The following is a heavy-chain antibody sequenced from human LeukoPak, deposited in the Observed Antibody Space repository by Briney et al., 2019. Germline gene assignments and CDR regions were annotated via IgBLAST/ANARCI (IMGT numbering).Heavy chain of an antibody. D-gene: IGHD1-26*01. Sequence: PGGSLRLSCAASGFTFSSYSMNWVRQAPGKGLEWVAFIRYDGSNTYCADSVKGRFTISRDIFKNTVYLQMNSLRAEDTAVYYCAREGATTAFDYWGQGTLVTVSS. CDR3: AREGATTAFDY. V-gene: IGHV3-30*02. CDR2: IRYDGSNT. CDR1: GFTFSSYS. J-gene: IGHJ4*02.